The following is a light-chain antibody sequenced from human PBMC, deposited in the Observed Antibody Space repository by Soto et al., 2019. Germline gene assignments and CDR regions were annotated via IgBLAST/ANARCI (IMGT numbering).Light chain of an antibody. Sequence: QSALTQPPSASGSPGQTVTISCTGTRSDVGGYNYVSWYQQHPGNAPKLMIYEVSKRPSGVPDRFSGSKSGNTASLTVSGLQAEDEADNYLGLYGGSNMLVFCWGTKLTVL. CDR1: RSDVGGYNY. CDR3: GLYGGSNMLV. J-gene: IGLJ2*01. V-gene: IGLV2-8*01. CDR2: EVS.